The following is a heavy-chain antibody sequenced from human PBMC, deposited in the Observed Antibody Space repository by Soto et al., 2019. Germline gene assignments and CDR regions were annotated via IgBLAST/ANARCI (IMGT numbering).Heavy chain of an antibody. CDR3: ARRERYYGSPGWFDP. CDR1: GASINNFAYY. D-gene: IGHD3-10*01. CDR2: VYYNENT. J-gene: IGHJ5*01. Sequence: SETLSLTCSVSGASINNFAYYWGWIRQPPGKGLEWIGTVYYNENTYYNPSLKSRVAISVDTAKNQFSLNLRSVTAADTAIYFCARRERYYGSPGWFDPWVQGTLVSGSS. V-gene: IGHV4-39*01.